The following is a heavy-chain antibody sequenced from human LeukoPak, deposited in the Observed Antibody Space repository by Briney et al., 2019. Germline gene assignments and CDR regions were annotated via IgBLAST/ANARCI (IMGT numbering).Heavy chain of an antibody. Sequence: GGSLRLSCAASGFTVSSNYMSWVRQAPGKGLEWVSVIYSGGSTYYADSVKGRFTISRDSSKNTLYLQMNSLRAEETAVYYCARERDSSSRDAFDIWGQGTMVTVSS. D-gene: IGHD6-13*01. CDR2: IYSGGST. V-gene: IGHV3-53*01. CDR1: GFTVSSNY. CDR3: ARERDSSSRDAFDI. J-gene: IGHJ3*02.